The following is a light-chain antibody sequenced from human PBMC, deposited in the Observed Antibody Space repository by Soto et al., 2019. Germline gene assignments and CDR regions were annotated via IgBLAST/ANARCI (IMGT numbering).Light chain of an antibody. CDR1: QSISSW. CDR2: DAS. Sequence: DIQMTQSPSTLSASVGDRVTIPCRASQSISSWLAWYQQKPVKAPKLLIYDASSLESGVTSRFSGSVSGTEFTLAISRMQPDDFAAYDCQQYNSYSRTFGQGTKVEIK. V-gene: IGKV1-5*01. CDR3: QQYNSYSRT. J-gene: IGKJ1*01.